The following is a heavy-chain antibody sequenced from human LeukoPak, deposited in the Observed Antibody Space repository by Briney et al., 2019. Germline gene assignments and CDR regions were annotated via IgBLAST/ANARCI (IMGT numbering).Heavy chain of an antibody. CDR3: ARFQMATINGGVDF. V-gene: IGHV4-59*01. J-gene: IGHJ4*02. CDR1: GGSISNYY. D-gene: IGHD5-12*01. Sequence: SETLSLTCTVTGGSISNYYWSWLRQPPGKELAGIGYIYQSWSTNYNPSIKRRVPTPQVQCKNQVPLKLSTVNAADPALYYCARFQMATINGGVDFWGQGTLVSVSS. CDR2: IYQSWST.